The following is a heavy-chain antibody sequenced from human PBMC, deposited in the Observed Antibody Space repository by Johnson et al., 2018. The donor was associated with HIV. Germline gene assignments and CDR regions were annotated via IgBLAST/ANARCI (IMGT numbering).Heavy chain of an antibody. CDR1: GFTVSSNY. V-gene: IGHV3-66*01. CDR2: IYSGGST. Sequence: VQLVESGGGLVQTGGSLRLSCAASGFTVSSNYMSWVRQAPGKGLEWVSVIYSGGSTYYADSVKGRFTISRDNSKNTLYLQMNSLRAEDTAVYYCARSGYGSGSTHDAFDIWGQGTMVTVSS. J-gene: IGHJ3*02. D-gene: IGHD3-10*01. CDR3: ARSGYGSGSTHDAFDI.